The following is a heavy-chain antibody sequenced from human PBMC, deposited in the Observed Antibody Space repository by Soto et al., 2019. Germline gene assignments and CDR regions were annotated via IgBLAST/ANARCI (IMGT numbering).Heavy chain of an antibody. CDR2: IYYSGST. CDR1: GGSISSGDYY. J-gene: IGHJ5*02. V-gene: IGHV4-30-4*01. Sequence: SETLSLTCTVSGGSISSGDYYWSWIRQPPGKGLEWIGYIYYSGSTYYNPSLKSRVTISVDTSKNQFSLKLSSVTAADTAVYYCARTELYCISTSCSPNWFDPWGQGTLVTVSS. D-gene: IGHD2-2*01. CDR3: ARTELYCISTSCSPNWFDP.